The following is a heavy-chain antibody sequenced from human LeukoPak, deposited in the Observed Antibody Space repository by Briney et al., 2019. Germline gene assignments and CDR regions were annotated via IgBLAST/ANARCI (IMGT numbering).Heavy chain of an antibody. CDR1: GYTFTGYY. J-gene: IGHJ4*02. CDR3: ARALPRGYSYGFDY. D-gene: IGHD5-18*01. CDR2: INPNSGGT. V-gene: IGHV1-2*02. Sequence: GASVKVSCKASGYTFTGYYMHWVRQAPGQGLEWMGWINPNSGGTNYAQKFQGRVTMTRDTSISTAYMELSRLRSGDTAVYYCARALPRGYSYGFDYWGQGTLVTVSS.